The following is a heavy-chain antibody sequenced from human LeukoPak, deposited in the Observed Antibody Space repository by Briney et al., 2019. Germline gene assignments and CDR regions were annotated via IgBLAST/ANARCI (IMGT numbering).Heavy chain of an antibody. CDR2: IYYSGST. CDR1: GVSISSSSYY. D-gene: IGHD2-15*01. J-gene: IGHJ4*02. Sequence: PSETLSLTCTVSGVSISSSSYYWGWIRQPPGKGLEWIGSIYYSGSTYYNPSLKSRVTISVDTSKNQLSLNVTSVTAVDTAVYYCARGRGVTTTLVVAHYFDYWGQGTLVTVTS. CDR3: ARGRGVTTTLVVAHYFDY. V-gene: IGHV4-39*02.